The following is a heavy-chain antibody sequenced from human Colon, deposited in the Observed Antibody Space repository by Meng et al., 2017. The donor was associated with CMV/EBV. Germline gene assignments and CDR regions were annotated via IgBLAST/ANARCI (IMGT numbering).Heavy chain of an antibody. CDR2: IFPGDSDT. CDR3: AKVESDYYDESGDYYGVLPDY. CDR1: GYSFTTYW. Sequence: GESLKISCKASGYSFTTYWIGWVRQMPGKGLEWMAIIFPGDSDTRYSPSLQGQVTISADKSISTAYLQWSSLQASDTAMYYCAKVESDYYDESGDYYGVLPDYWGQGTLVTVSS. D-gene: IGHD3-22*01. V-gene: IGHV5-51*01. J-gene: IGHJ4*02.